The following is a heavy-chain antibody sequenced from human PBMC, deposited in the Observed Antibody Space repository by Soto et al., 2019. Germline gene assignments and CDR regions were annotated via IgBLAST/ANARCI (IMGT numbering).Heavy chain of an antibody. J-gene: IGHJ4*02. CDR2: IWYDGSNK. V-gene: IGHV3-33*01. D-gene: IGHD3-9*01. CDR1: GFTFSSYG. Sequence: GGSLRLSCAASGFTFSSYGMHWVRQAPGKGLEWVAVIWYDGSNKYYADSVKGRFTISRDNSKNTLYLQMNSLRAEDTAVYYCARETYDILTGPTYYYFDYWGQGTLVTVSS. CDR3: ARETYDILTGPTYYYFDY.